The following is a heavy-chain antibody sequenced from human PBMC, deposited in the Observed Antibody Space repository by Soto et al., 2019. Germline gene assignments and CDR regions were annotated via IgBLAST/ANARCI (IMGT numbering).Heavy chain of an antibody. D-gene: IGHD2-8*01. CDR3: TRVNASGNWLDP. CDR1: GGSISSGGYY. V-gene: IGHV4-31*03. Sequence: SETLSLTCTVSGGSISSGGYYWSWIRQHPGKGLEWIGYIYYSGSTYYNPSLKSRVTISVDTSKNQFSLKLSSVTAADTAAYYCTRVNASGNWLDPWGQGTLVTVSS. J-gene: IGHJ5*02. CDR2: IYYSGST.